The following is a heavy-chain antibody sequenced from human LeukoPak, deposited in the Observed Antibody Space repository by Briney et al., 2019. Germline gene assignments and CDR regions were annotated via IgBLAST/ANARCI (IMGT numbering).Heavy chain of an antibody. D-gene: IGHD2-15*01. CDR2: INPNSGGT. Sequence: GASVKVSCKASGYTFTGYYMHWVRQAPGQGLEWMGWINPNSGGTNYAQKFQGRVTMTRDTSISTAYMELSRLRSDDTAVYYCARGLNDEVCSGGSCDYYYYYMDVWGKGTTVTVSS. CDR3: ARGLNDEVCSGGSCDYYYYYMDV. V-gene: IGHV1-2*02. CDR1: GYTFTGYY. J-gene: IGHJ6*03.